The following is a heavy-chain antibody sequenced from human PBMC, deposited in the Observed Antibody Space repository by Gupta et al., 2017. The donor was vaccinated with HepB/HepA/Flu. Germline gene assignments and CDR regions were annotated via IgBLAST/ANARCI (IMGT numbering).Heavy chain of an antibody. J-gene: IGHJ4*02. D-gene: IGHD3-22*01. CDR1: GGSISSYY. V-gene: IGHV4-59*01. CDR3: ARGAVGDSSGYYYVGFDY. CDR2: IYYSGST. Sequence: QVQLQESGPGLVKPSETLSLTCTVSGGSISSYYWSWIRQPPGKGLEWIGYIYYSGSTNDNPSLKSRVTISVDTSKNQFSLKLSSVTAADTAVYYCARGAVGDSSGYYYVGFDYWGQGTLVTVSS.